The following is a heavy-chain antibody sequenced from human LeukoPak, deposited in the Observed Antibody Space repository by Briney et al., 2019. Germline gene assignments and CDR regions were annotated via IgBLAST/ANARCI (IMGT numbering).Heavy chain of an antibody. CDR1: GFTFSGHW. V-gene: IGHV3-30*02. D-gene: IGHD3-10*01. J-gene: IGHJ6*04. CDR2: TRDDGSNK. Sequence: GGSLRLSCAASGFTFSGHWMSWVRQAPGKGLEWVAFTRDDGSNKYYADSVKGRFTISRDNSKNTLYLQMNSLRVEDTAVYYCAKDGNYGSGSRMDVWGKGTTVTVSS. CDR3: AKDGNYGSGSRMDV.